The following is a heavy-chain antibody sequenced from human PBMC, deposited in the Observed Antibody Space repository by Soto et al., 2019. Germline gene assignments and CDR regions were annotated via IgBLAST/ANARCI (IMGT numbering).Heavy chain of an antibody. V-gene: IGHV3-7*05. D-gene: IGHD6-25*01. CDR1: GFTFSSSW. CDR2: IKGDGSEK. CDR3: AKSAF. Sequence: EVQLVESGGGLVQPGASLRLSCAGSGFTFSSSWMSWVRQAPGKGPEWVANIKGDGSEKYYADPVKGRFTISRDNAKNALYLQMNSLTAEDTAIYYCAKSAFWGQGTLVTVSS. J-gene: IGHJ4*02.